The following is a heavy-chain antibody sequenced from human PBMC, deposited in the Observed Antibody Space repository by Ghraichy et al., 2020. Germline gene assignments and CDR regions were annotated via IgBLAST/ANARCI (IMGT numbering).Heavy chain of an antibody. CDR2: ISGGGEST. J-gene: IGHJ4*02. V-gene: IGHV3-23*01. CDR1: GFTFSNYA. Sequence: GSLRLSCAASGFTFSNYAMTWVRQAPGKGLDCVSSISGGGESTYYADSVKGRFTISRDNSKDTLHLRMNGLRAEDTAVYYCAKGQYSGNYSPLDYWGQGTLVTVSS. CDR3: AKGQYSGNYSPLDY. D-gene: IGHD1-26*01.